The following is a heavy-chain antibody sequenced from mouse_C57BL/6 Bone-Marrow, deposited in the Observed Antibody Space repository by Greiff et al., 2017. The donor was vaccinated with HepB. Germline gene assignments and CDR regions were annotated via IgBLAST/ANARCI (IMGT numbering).Heavy chain of an antibody. J-gene: IGHJ1*03. D-gene: IGHD1-2*01. CDR1: GYTFTSCW. V-gene: IGHV1-55*01. CDR2: IYPGSGST. Sequence: QVQLQQPGAELVKPGASVKMSCKASGYTFTSCWITWVKQRPGQGLEWIGDIYPGSGSTNYNEKFKSKATLTVDTSSSTAYMQLSRRTSEDSAVYYCARSHYYGLLGYFDVWGTGTTVTVSS. CDR3: ARSHYYGLLGYFDV.